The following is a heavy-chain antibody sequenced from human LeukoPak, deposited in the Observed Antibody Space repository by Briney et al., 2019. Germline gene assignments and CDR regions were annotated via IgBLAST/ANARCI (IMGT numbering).Heavy chain of an antibody. CDR2: IYYSGRT. J-gene: IGHJ5*02. CDR1: GGSISSYY. D-gene: IGHD3-10*01. Sequence: RASETLSLTCSVSGGSISSYYWSWIRQPPGRGLEWIGYIYYSGRTSYNPSLKSRVTISVDTSKNQFSLRLSSVTAADTAVYYCARDNRYYYGSGSFRWFDPWGQGTLVTVSS. V-gene: IGHV4-59*12. CDR3: ARDNRYYYGSGSFRWFDP.